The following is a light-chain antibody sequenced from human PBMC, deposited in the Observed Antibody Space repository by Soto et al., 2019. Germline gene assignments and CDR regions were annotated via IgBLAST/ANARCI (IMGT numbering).Light chain of an antibody. CDR1: QSISSW. CDR3: QQYNSYS. Sequence: DIHMTQSPSTLSASVGDRVTITCRASQSISSWLAWYQQKPGKAPKLLIYDASSLESGVPSRFSGSGSGIEFTLTISSLQPDDFATYYCQQYNSYSFGQGTRLEIK. V-gene: IGKV1-5*01. CDR2: DAS. J-gene: IGKJ5*01.